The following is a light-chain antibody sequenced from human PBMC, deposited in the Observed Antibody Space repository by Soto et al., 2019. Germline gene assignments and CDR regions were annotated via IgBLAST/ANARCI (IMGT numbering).Light chain of an antibody. Sequence: DIQMSQSPSSLSASVGDSVTITCRASETIIAYLNWYQQQPGEAPKLLIFSASSLHIGVPSRFRGSGSGKHFTLTISSLQPEDFATCFCQQSFSAPRTFGQGTKLQAK. CDR1: ETIIAY. V-gene: IGKV1-39*01. J-gene: IGKJ2*01. CDR2: SAS. CDR3: QQSFSAPRT.